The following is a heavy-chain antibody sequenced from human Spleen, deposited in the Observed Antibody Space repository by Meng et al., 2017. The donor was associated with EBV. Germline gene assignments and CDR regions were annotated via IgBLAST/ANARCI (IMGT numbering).Heavy chain of an antibody. D-gene: IGHD1-14*01. J-gene: IGHJ4*02. V-gene: IGHV3-74*03. CDR2: INEDGATT. CDR3: SRDLAGSDDY. CDR1: EFTFRSYG. Sequence: GQLVRSGGALGPPGGSLGLSCAASEFTFRSYGMHWVRQAPGEGLVWVSRINEDGATTTYADSVKGRFTISRDNAKNTLYLQMNSLRAEDTAVYYCSRDLAGSDDYWCQGTLVTVSS.